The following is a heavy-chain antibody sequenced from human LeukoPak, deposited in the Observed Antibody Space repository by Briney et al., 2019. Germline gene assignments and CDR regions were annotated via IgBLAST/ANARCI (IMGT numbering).Heavy chain of an antibody. CDR1: GFTFSSYA. Sequence: GGSLRLSCAASGFTFSSYAMSWVRQAPGKGLEWVSAISGSGGSTYYADSMRGRFTISRDNSKNTLYLQMNSLGAEDTAVYYCANVAVIAAAVVQHWGQGTLVTVSS. D-gene: IGHD6-13*01. CDR3: ANVAVIAAAVVQH. J-gene: IGHJ1*01. V-gene: IGHV3-23*01. CDR2: ISGSGGST.